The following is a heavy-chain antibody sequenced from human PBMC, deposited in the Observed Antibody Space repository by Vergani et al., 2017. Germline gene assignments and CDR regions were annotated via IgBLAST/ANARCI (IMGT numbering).Heavy chain of an antibody. D-gene: IGHD3-22*01. CDR1: GYSFTNYW. CDR3: ARLYGRDSSGSEYFDY. CDR2: IHPAGSDT. J-gene: IGHJ4*02. Sequence: EVQLVQSGAEVKKPGESLKISCQISGYSFTNYWIGWVRQMPGKGLEWMGIIHPAGSDTRYSPSFQGQVTISVDKSISTAYLQRSSLRASDSAMYYCARLYGRDSSGSEYFDYWVQGTLVTVSS. V-gene: IGHV5-51*01.